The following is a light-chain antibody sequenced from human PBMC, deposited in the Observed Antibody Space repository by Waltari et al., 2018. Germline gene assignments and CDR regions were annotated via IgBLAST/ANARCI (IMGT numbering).Light chain of an antibody. CDR1: TGLSTNI. Sequence: QLVLTQSPSASASLGASVKLTCPLTTGLSTNINAWHQQQPEKGPRYLMKVNSDGSHSKGDQIPDRFSGSSAGAEHYLTISSLQSEDEADYYCQTGGHGTWVFGGGTKLTVL. V-gene: IGLV4-69*01. CDR3: QTGGHGTWV. CDR2: VNSDGSH. J-gene: IGLJ3*02.